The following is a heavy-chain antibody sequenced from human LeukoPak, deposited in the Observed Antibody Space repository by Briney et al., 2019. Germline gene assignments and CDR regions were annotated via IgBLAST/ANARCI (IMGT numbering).Heavy chain of an antibody. CDR2: IHTSGST. J-gene: IGHJ4*02. Sequence: SETLSLTCTVSGGSISSGSYYWSWIRQPAGKGLEWIGRIHTSGSTNYNPSLKSRVTISVDTSKNQFSLKLSSVTAADTAVYYCARGVVVAASDYWGQGTLVTVSS. CDR3: ARGVVVAASDY. D-gene: IGHD2-15*01. V-gene: IGHV4-61*02. CDR1: GGSISSGSYY.